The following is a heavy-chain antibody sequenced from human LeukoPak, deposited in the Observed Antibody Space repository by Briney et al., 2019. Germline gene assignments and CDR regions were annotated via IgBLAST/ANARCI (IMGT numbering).Heavy chain of an antibody. CDR2: IRHDGSNR. Sequence: GGSLRLSCAASGFTFSSYGMHWVRQAPGKGLEWVAFIRHDGSNRYYADSVKGRFTISRDNSKNTPYLQMNSLRAGDTAVYYCAELGITMIGGVWGKGTTVTISS. J-gene: IGHJ6*04. CDR3: AELGITMIGGV. D-gene: IGHD3-10*02. CDR1: GFTFSSYG. V-gene: IGHV3-30*02.